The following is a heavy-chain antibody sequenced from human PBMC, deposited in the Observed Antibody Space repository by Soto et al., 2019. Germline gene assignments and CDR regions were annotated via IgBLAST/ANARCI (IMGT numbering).Heavy chain of an antibody. Sequence: GGSLRLSCAASGFSFSSYAMSWVRQAPGKGLEWVSAISGAGDSTYHADSVKGRFTISRDNSKNTLFLQMNSLRAEDTAVYFCAKKPRFGGAIFDYWGQGTLVTVSS. CDR3: AKKPRFGGAIFDY. CDR1: GFSFSSYA. J-gene: IGHJ4*02. V-gene: IGHV3-23*01. D-gene: IGHD3-10*01. CDR2: ISGAGDST.